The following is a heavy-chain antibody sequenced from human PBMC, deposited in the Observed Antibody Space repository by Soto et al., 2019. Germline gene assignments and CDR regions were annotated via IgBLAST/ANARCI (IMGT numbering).Heavy chain of an antibody. V-gene: IGHV1-8*01. D-gene: IGHD3-3*01. CDR2: MNPNSGNT. Sequence: ASVKVSCKASGYTFTSYDINWVRQATGQGLEWMGWMNPNSGNTGYAQKFQGRVTMTRNTSISTAYMELSSLRSEDTAVYYCAILGLTIFGVVIGYYYGRDVWGQGTTVTVSS. CDR3: AILGLTIFGVVIGYYYGRDV. CDR1: GYTFTSYD. J-gene: IGHJ6*02.